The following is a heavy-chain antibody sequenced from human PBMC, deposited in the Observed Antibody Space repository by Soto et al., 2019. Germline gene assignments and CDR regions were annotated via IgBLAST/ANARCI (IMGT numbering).Heavy chain of an antibody. V-gene: IGHV4-61*01. CDR2: IYYTGST. D-gene: IGHD6-6*01. J-gene: IGHJ4*02. CDR1: GGSVNSDCYY. Sequence: PDTLSLTCTVSGGSVNSDCYYWSWIRQPPGKGLEWIGYIYYTGSTNYNPSLEGRVTISLDTSRNQFSLKLSSVTAADTAVFYCAREYSNSPEAFDYWGQGALVTVSS. CDR3: AREYSNSPEAFDY.